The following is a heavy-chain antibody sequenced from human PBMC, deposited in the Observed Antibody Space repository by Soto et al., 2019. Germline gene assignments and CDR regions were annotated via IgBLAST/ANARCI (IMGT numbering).Heavy chain of an antibody. D-gene: IGHD1-26*01. V-gene: IGHV4-59*08. CDR1: GGSISSYY. J-gene: IGHJ4*02. CDR3: ARAVGATDWAPWLIHFDY. CDR2: IYYSGST. Sequence: SETLSLTCTVSGGSISSYYWSWIRQPPGKGLEWIGYIYYSGSTNYNPSLKSRVTISVDTSKNQFSLKLSSVTAADTAVYYSARAVGATDWAPWLIHFDYWGQGTLVTVSS.